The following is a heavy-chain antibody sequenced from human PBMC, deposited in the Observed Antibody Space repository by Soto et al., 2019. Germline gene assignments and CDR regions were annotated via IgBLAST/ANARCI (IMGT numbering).Heavy chain of an antibody. CDR3: ARHANNWNLDY. Sequence: PSETLSLTCTVSGGSISSYYWSWIRQPPGKGLEWIGYIYYSGSTNYNPSLKSRVTISVDTSKNQFSLKLSSVTAADTAVYYCARHANNWNLDYWGQGTLVTVSS. D-gene: IGHD1-20*01. V-gene: IGHV4-59*08. CDR1: GGSISSYY. J-gene: IGHJ4*02. CDR2: IYYSGST.